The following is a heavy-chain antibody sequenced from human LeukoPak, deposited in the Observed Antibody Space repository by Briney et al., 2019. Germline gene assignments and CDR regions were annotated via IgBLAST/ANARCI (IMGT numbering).Heavy chain of an antibody. V-gene: IGHV3-30*18. D-gene: IGHD5-18*01. CDR1: GFTFSSYG. Sequence: PGGSLRLSCAASGFTFSSYGMHWVRQAPGKGLDWVAVISNDGSKKYYADSVKGRFTISRDNSMNTLSLQVSSLRTEDTAVYYCAKDRYSYAFEYSDSWGQGTLVTVSS. CDR3: AKDRYSYAFEYSDS. J-gene: IGHJ4*02. CDR2: ISNDGSKK.